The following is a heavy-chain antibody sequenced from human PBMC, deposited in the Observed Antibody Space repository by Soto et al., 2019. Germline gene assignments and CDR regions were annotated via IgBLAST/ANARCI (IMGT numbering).Heavy chain of an antibody. CDR3: VRDLYRSATMPCLDH. V-gene: IGHV3-23*01. CDR1: GFTFINYA. J-gene: IGHJ4*02. Sequence: GSLRLSCEASGFTFINYAMSWVRQSPGKGLEWVSSISYTGGDSYYADSMDGRFTVSRDNSKNTLYLQINSLRAEDTAIYYCVRDLYRSATMPCLDHWGQGALVTVSS. CDR2: ISYTGGDS. D-gene: IGHD1-1*01.